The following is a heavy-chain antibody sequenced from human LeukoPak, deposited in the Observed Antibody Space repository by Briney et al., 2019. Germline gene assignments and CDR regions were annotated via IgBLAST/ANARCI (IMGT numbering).Heavy chain of an antibody. V-gene: IGHV4-61*01. Sequence: SETLSLTCTVSGGSVSSVSYYWSWIRQPPGKGLEWIGYIYYSGSSSHNPALKSRVTISLDTSKNQFSLKLSSVTAADTAIYYCARLYCSRTSCYYSNWGQGTLVTVSS. CDR1: GGSVSSVSYY. CDR2: IYYSGSS. D-gene: IGHD2-2*01. CDR3: ARLYCSRTSCYYSN. J-gene: IGHJ4*02.